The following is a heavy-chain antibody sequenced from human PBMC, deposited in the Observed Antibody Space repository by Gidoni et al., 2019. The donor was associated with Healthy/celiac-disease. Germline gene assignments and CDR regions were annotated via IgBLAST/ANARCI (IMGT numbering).Heavy chain of an antibody. V-gene: IGHV3-15*01. D-gene: IGHD1-26*01. J-gene: IGHJ4*02. Sequence: EVQLVESGGGLVKPGGSLRLSCAASGFTFSNAWMSWVRQAPGKGLEWVGRIKSKTDGGTTDYAAPVKGRFTISRDDSKNTLYLQMNSLKTEDTAVYYCTTEDGWELGGVDYWGQGTLVTVSS. CDR1: GFTFSNAW. CDR3: TTEDGWELGGVDY. CDR2: IKSKTDGGTT.